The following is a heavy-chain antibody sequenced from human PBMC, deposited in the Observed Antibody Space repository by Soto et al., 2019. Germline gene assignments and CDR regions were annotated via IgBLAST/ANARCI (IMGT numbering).Heavy chain of an antibody. CDR3: ARGRVVVVVVACRDAFYI. CDR2: ISAYNGNT. V-gene: IGHV1-18*01. Sequence: QVQLVQSGAEVKKPGASVKVSCKASGYTFTSYGISWVRQAPGQGLEWMGWISAYNGNTNYAQKLQGRVTMTTDTSKSTAYIDLQSLRAADAAVYCCARGRVVVVVVACRDAFYIWGQGTMVTLSS. CDR1: GYTFTSYG. J-gene: IGHJ3*02. D-gene: IGHD2-15*01.